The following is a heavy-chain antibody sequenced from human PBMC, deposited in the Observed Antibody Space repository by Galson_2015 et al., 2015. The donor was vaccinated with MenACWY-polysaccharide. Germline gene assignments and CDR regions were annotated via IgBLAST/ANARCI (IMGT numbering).Heavy chain of an antibody. J-gene: IGHJ4*02. Sequence: SLRLSCAASGFPVNSNFMTWVRRAPGKGLEWVSTLYIGDNTLYADSVKGRFTISRDNSKNTLYLQMNSLRADDTAVYFCAHLTDGNYPRYGGQGTLVTVSS. CDR3: AHLTDGNYPRY. D-gene: IGHD1-7*01. V-gene: IGHV3-53*01. CDR1: GFPVNSNF. CDR2: LYIGDNT.